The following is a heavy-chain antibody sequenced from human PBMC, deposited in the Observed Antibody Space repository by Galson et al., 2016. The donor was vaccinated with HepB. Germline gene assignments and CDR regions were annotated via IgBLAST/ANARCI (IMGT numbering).Heavy chain of an antibody. CDR1: GFPFSTYG. CDR3: ARDAQQLLRGYYYGMDV. Sequence: SLRLSCAASGFPFSTYGMSWVRQAPGKGLEWVAGIWYDGSSKNYADSVKGRFIIFRDNSRDTLYLEMNSLRAEDTAGYYCARDAQQLLRGYYYGMDVWGQGTTVTVSS. D-gene: IGHD1-1*01. J-gene: IGHJ6*01. CDR2: IWYDGSSK. V-gene: IGHV3-33*08.